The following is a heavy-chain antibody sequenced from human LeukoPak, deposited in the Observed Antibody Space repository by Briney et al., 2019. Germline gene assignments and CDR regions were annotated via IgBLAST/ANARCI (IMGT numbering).Heavy chain of an antibody. CDR3: ARGFRLRFLEWLPVDP. CDR1: GGTFSSYA. CDR2: IIPIFGTA. V-gene: IGHV1-69*01. J-gene: IGHJ5*02. Sequence: WASVKVSCKASGGTFSSYAISWVRQAPGQGLEWMGGIIPIFGTANYAQKFQGRVTITADESTSTAYMELSSLRSEDTAVYYCARGFRLRFLEWLPVDPWGQGNLVTVSS. D-gene: IGHD3-3*01.